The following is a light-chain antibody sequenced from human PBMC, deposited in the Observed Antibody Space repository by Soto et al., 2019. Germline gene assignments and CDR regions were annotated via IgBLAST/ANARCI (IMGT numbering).Light chain of an antibody. J-gene: IGKJ4*01. CDR3: LQDYNYPLT. CDR2: AES. CDR1: QDIRSY. V-gene: IGKV1-6*01. Sequence: AIQMTQSPSSLSASVGDRVTITCRASQDIRSYLGWYQQEPGKAPKLLIYAESSLQSGVPSRFSGSGSGTDFTLTINSLQPEDFATYYCLQDYNYPLTLGGGTKVEIK.